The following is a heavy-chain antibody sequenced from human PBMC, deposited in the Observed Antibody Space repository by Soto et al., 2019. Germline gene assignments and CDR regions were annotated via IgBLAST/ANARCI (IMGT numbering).Heavy chain of an antibody. CDR3: ASHYYDSSGYYYNWFDP. CDR1: GGSFSGYY. CDR2: INHSGST. J-gene: IGHJ5*02. Sequence: SETLSLTCAVYGGSFSGYYWTWIRQPPGTGLEWIGEINHSGSTNYNPSLKSRVTISVDTSKNQFSLKLTSVTAADTAVYYCASHYYDSSGYYYNWFDPWGQGTLVTVSS. V-gene: IGHV4-34*01. D-gene: IGHD3-22*01.